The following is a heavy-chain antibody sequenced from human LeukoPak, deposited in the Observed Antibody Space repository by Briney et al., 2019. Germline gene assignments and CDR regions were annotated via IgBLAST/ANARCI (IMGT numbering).Heavy chain of an antibody. J-gene: IGHJ4*02. V-gene: IGHV3-7*01. CDR2: IKEDGSRK. D-gene: IGHD2-21*02. CDR1: GFTFNNYW. CDR3: ARDGVTSSAVY. Sequence: GGSLRLSCAASGFTFNNYWMSWVRQAPGKGLEWLANIKEDGSRKYHVDSVKGRFTISRDNAKKSLFLQMNSLRAEDTAVYYCARDGVTSSAVYWGQGTLATVSS.